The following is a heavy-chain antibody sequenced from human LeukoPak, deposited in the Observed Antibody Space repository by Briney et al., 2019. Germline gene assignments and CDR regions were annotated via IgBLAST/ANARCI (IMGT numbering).Heavy chain of an antibody. Sequence: EASVKVSCKTSRGTFSKYPTSLVRQAPGQGLEWMGRIIPILGTVNYAQNFQGRVTMTTDESTTTVYLELRSLRSEDTAIYFCARGPNDYGDYTLNLWGQGTLLTVSS. CDR2: IIPILGTV. J-gene: IGHJ4*02. CDR3: ARGPNDYGDYTLNL. V-gene: IGHV1-69*11. CDR1: RGTFSKYP. D-gene: IGHD4-17*01.